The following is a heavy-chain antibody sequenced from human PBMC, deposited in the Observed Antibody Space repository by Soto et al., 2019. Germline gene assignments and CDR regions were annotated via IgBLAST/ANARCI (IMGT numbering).Heavy chain of an antibody. CDR3: ARVPMYSSSGYYYYYGMDV. D-gene: IGHD6-6*01. V-gene: IGHV1-2*04. Sequence: GASVKVSCKASGYTFTGYYMHWVRQAPGQGLEWMGWINPNSGGTNYAQKFQSWVAMTRDTSISTAYMELSRLRSDDTAVYYCARVPMYSSSGYYYYYGMDVWGQGTTVTVSS. CDR2: INPNSGGT. J-gene: IGHJ6*02. CDR1: GYTFTGYY.